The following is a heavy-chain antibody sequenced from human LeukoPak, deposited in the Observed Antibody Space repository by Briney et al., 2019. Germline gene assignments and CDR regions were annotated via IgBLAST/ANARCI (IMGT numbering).Heavy chain of an antibody. D-gene: IGHD3-16*01. CDR2: IDRDGSNT. J-gene: IGHJ3*01. CDR1: GFIFSTYW. Sequence: GGSLRLSCAASGFIFSTYWMHWVRQAPGKGLVWVSRIDRDGSNTIYADSVKGRFTVSRDNAKSTLYLQLSSLRAGDTAMYYCAGGGRDHGSDFWRQPTKVTDSS. CDR3: AGGGRDHGSDF. V-gene: IGHV3-74*01.